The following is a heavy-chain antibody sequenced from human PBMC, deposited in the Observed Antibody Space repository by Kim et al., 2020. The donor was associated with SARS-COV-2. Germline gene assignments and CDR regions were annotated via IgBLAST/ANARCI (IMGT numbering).Heavy chain of an antibody. V-gene: IGHV4-30-4*01. Sequence: SETLSLTCTVSGASISSSDYYWSWIRQTPGKGLEWIGHIDYSGKTYYNPSLRSRILISVDTPKNQFSLKLTSVTAADTAVYYCARDVLGSLGDFGEWYFDLWGRGTLVTVSS. D-gene: IGHD3-10*01. CDR2: IDYSGKT. CDR3: ARDVLGSLGDFGEWYFDL. J-gene: IGHJ2*01. CDR1: GASISSSDYY.